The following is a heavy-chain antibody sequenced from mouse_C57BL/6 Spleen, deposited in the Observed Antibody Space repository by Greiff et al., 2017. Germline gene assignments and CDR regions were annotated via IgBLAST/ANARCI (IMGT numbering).Heavy chain of an antibody. Sequence: QVQLQQSGAELVMPGASVKLSCKASGYTFTSYWMHWVKQRPGQGLEWIGEIDPSDSYTNYNQKFKGKSTLTVDKSSSTAYMQLSSLTSEDSAVYYCARSGGPLYAMDYWGQGTSVTVSS. CDR2: IDPSDSYT. CDR3: ARSGGPLYAMDY. V-gene: IGHV1-69*01. CDR1: GYTFTSYW. J-gene: IGHJ4*01. D-gene: IGHD3-1*01.